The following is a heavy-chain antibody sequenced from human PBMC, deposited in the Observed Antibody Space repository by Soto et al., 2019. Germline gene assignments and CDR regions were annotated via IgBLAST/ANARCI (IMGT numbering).Heavy chain of an antibody. D-gene: IGHD3-10*01. CDR3: ARRHYYGSD. Sequence: EVQLVESGGGLVQPGGSLSLSCAASGFSVSSNYMYWVRQAPGKGLECVSLIYSGGSTDHADSVKDRFTISRDNSKNTLYLQMNSLRAEDTAVYYCARRHYYGSDWGQGTLVTVSS. CDR2: IYSGGST. V-gene: IGHV3-66*04. J-gene: IGHJ4*02. CDR1: GFSVSSNY.